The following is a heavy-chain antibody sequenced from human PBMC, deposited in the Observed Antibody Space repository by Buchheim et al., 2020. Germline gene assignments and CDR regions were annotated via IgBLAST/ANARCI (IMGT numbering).Heavy chain of an antibody. CDR1: GFTFSNYE. CDR2: ISAGGTTT. J-gene: IGHJ5*02. D-gene: IGHD3-10*01. V-gene: IGHV3-48*03. Sequence: EVQLVESGGGLVQPGESLRLSCAASGFTFSNYEMNWVRQAPGKGLEWVSHISAGGTTTYYADSVKGRFTTSRDNATNSLYLQMNSLRAEDTAVYYCASRGFDPWGQGTL. CDR3: ASRGFDP.